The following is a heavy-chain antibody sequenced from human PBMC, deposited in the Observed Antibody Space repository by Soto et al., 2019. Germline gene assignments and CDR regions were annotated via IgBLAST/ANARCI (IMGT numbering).Heavy chain of an antibody. CDR2: IYYSGST. J-gene: IGHJ4*02. CDR3: AGTFYYDNSGYPF. D-gene: IGHD3-22*01. Sequence: SETLSLTCTVSGGSISSSSYYWGWIRQPPGKGLEWIRSIYYSGSTYYNPSLKSRVTISVDTSKNQCSLKLNSVTAADTAVYYCAGTFYYDNSGYPFWGQGTPVTVSS. V-gene: IGHV4-39*01. CDR1: GGSISSSSYY.